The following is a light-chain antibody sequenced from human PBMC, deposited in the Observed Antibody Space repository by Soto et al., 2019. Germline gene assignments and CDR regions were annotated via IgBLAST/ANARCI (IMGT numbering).Light chain of an antibody. CDR2: EVS. V-gene: IGLV2-14*01. Sequence: QSALTQPASVSGSPGQSITISCTGTSSDVGGYNYVSWYQQHPDKAPKLIIYEVSNRPSGISNRFSGSKSGNTASLTISGLQAEDEADYYCSSYTSSSTRVFGGGTKLTVL. CDR3: SSYTSSSTRV. J-gene: IGLJ2*01. CDR1: SSDVGGYNY.